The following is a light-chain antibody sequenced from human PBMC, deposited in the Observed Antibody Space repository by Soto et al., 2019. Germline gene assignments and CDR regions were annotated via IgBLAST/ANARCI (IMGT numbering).Light chain of an antibody. CDR2: DVS. Sequence: QSALTQPASVSGSPGQSITISCTGTSSDVGAYSYVSWYQQHPGKAPKLIIYDVSDRPSGISSRFSGSKSDNTASLTISGLQAEDEAEYYCSSYTSSTTSVFGTGTKVTVL. CDR1: SSDVGAYSY. CDR3: SSYTSSTTSV. V-gene: IGLV2-14*01. J-gene: IGLJ1*01.